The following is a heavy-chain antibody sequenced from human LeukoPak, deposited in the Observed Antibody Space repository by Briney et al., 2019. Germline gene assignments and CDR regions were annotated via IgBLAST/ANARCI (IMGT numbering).Heavy chain of an antibody. Sequence: GGSLRLSCAASGFTFSSYAMHWVRQAPGKGLEWVAVISYDGSNKYYRDSVKGRFTISRDNSKNTLYLQMNSLRAEDTAVYYCARGNCSSTSCYAQHLYFFDYWGQGTLVTVSS. CDR2: ISYDGSNK. D-gene: IGHD2-2*01. CDR1: GFTFSSYA. CDR3: ARGNCSSTSCYAQHLYFFDY. V-gene: IGHV3-30*04. J-gene: IGHJ4*02.